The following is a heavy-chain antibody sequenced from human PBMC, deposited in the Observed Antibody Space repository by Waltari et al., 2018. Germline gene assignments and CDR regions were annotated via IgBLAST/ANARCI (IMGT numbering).Heavy chain of an antibody. J-gene: IGHJ4*02. CDR2: IYHSGST. CDR1: GYSISSGYY. Sequence: QVQLQESGPGLVKPSETLSLTCAVSGYSISSGYYWGWIRQPPGKGLEWMGSIYHSGSTYYNPSLKSRVTISVDTSKNQFSLKLSSVTAADTAVYYCARRGSSSWVFDYWGQGTLVTVSS. D-gene: IGHD6-13*01. V-gene: IGHV4-38-2*01. CDR3: ARRGSSSWVFDY.